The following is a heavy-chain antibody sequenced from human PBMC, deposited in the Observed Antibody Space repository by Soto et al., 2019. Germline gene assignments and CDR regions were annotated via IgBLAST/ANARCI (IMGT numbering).Heavy chain of an antibody. J-gene: IGHJ1*01. CDR3: ARTMVRSQYFQH. CDR2: IYHSGST. Sequence: SETLSLTCAVSGGSISSSNWWSWVRQPPGKGLEWIGEIYHSGSTNYNPSLKSRVTVSVDKSKNQFSLKLSSVTAADTAVYYCARTMVRSQYFQHWGQGTLVTVSS. CDR1: GGSISSSNW. V-gene: IGHV4-4*02. D-gene: IGHD3-10*01.